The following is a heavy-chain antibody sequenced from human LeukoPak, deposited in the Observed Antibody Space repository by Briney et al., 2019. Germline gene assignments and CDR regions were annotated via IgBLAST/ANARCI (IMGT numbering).Heavy chain of an antibody. CDR2: ISPHNGNT. J-gene: IGHJ3*02. Sequence: ASVKLSCKASGYTFSTYGITWVRQAHGQGLELLGWISPHNGNTNYAQKLQGRVTMTTDTSTSTAYMELRSLRSDDTAVYYCARDQNDRSSWSTKGAFDIWGQGTMVTVSS. CDR1: GYTFSTYG. D-gene: IGHD6-13*01. V-gene: IGHV1-18*01. CDR3: ARDQNDRSSWSTKGAFDI.